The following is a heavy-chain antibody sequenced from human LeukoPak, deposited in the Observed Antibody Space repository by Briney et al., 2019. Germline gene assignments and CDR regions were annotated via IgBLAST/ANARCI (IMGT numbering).Heavy chain of an antibody. CDR1: GFTFCDYA. Sequence: GGSLRLSCTASGFTFCDYAMSWIRQAPGKGLEWVGFIRSKAYGETADYAASVKGRFTISRDDSKAIAYLRMNSLKTEDTAVYHCTRDRGAYNLYDYWGQGTLVTVSS. CDR2: IRSKAYGETA. J-gene: IGHJ4*02. V-gene: IGHV3-49*03. CDR3: TRDRGAYNLYDY. D-gene: IGHD1-1*01.